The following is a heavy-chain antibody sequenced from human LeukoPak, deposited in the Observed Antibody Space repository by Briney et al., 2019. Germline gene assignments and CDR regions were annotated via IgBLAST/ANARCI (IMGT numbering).Heavy chain of an antibody. Sequence: SETLSLTCTVSGGSISSYYWSWIRQPPGKGLEWIGYIYYSGSTNYNPSPKSRVTISVDTSKNQFSLKLSSVTAADTAVYYCARQYSGYDREIDYWGQGTLVTVSS. D-gene: IGHD5-12*01. CDR3: ARQYSGYDREIDY. V-gene: IGHV4-59*01. J-gene: IGHJ4*02. CDR1: GGSISSYY. CDR2: IYYSGST.